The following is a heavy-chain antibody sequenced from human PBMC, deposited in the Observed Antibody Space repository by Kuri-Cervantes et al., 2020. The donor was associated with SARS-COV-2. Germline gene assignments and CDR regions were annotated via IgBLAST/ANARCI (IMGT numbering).Heavy chain of an antibody. D-gene: IGHD3-22*01. Sequence: ASVKVSCKASGYTFTSYYMHWVRQAPGQGLEWMGIINPSGGSTSYAQKFQGRVTMTRDTSTCTVYMELSSLRSEDTAVYYCARSAYYYDSSGYYFDYWGQGTLVTASS. V-gene: IGHV1-46*01. J-gene: IGHJ4*02. CDR3: ARSAYYYDSSGYYFDY. CDR1: GYTFTSYY. CDR2: INPSGGST.